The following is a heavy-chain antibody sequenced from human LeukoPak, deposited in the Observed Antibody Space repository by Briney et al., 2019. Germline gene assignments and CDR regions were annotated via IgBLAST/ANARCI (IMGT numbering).Heavy chain of an antibody. Sequence: GGSLRLSCAASEFTFSSFVMTWVRQAPGKGLEWVSSITGSGGNTHYADSVKGRFTISRDNSRNTLYLQMNSLRAEDTALYYCAKNFRSGGTCFDYWGQGTLVTVSS. CDR2: ITGSGGNT. J-gene: IGHJ4*02. V-gene: IGHV3-23*01. CDR1: EFTFSSFV. CDR3: AKNFRSGGTCFDY. D-gene: IGHD2-15*01.